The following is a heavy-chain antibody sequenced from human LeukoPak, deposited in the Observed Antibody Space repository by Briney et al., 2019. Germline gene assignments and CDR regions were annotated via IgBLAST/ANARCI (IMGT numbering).Heavy chain of an antibody. V-gene: IGHV3-7*01. CDR3: ATAVSIAGDS. D-gene: IGHD2-21*01. CDR1: GFSFNSNW. J-gene: IGHJ5*01. CDR2: IKPDSSET. Sequence: GGSLRLSCAASGFSFNSNWMSWFRQAPGKGLEWVAHIKPDSSETYYVDSVKGRFTISRDNAEKLVYLRMNSLRAEDTAVYYCATAVSIAGDSWGQGTLVTVSP.